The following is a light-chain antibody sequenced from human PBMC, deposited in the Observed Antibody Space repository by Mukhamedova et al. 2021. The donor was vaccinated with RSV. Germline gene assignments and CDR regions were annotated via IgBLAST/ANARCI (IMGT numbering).Light chain of an antibody. CDR3: QKYNRAPLT. J-gene: IGKJ4*01. Sequence: WYQRRVHGKSPKLLIYAASTLQSGVPSRFSGSGSGTDFTLTISSLQPEDVATYYFQKYNRAPLTFGGGTKVEIK. V-gene: IGKV1-27*01. CDR2: AAS.